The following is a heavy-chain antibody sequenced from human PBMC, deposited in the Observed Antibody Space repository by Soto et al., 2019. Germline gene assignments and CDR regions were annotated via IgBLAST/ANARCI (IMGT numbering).Heavy chain of an antibody. CDR2: IKSKSDGGTT. Sequence: EVQLVESGGDLVKPGGSLRLSCAASGFTFSYAWMNWVRQAPGKGLEWVGRIKSKSDGGTTDYAAPVKGRFTISRDDTKNTLALQKNSLKTEDTAVYYFATRGDRSSSHYYYYGIDVLGQGTAVTVSS. J-gene: IGHJ6*02. V-gene: IGHV3-15*07. CDR1: GFTFSYAW. CDR3: ATRGDRSSSHYYYYGIDV. D-gene: IGHD6-6*01.